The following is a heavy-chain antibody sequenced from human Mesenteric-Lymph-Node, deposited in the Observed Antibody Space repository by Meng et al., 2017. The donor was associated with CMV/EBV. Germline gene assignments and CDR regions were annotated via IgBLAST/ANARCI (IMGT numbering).Heavy chain of an antibody. J-gene: IGHJ5*02. CDR1: GGSISSSSYY. Sequence: SETLSLTCTVSGGSISSSSYYWGWIRQPPGKGLECIGSIYYSGSTYYNPSLKSRVTISVDTSKNQFSLKLSSVTAADTAVYYCARTIVVVPAAPVSWFDPWGQGTLVTVSS. CDR2: IYYSGST. V-gene: IGHV4-39*07. CDR3: ARTIVVVPAAPVSWFDP. D-gene: IGHD2-2*01.